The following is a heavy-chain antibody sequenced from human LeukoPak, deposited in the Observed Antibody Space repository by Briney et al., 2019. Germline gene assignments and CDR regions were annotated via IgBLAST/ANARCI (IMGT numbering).Heavy chain of an antibody. J-gene: IGHJ4*02. CDR2: IKSKTDGGTT. CDR3: TTDLWIQLWSYFDY. V-gene: IGHV3-15*01. CDR1: GFTFSNAW. D-gene: IGHD5-18*01. Sequence: GGSLRLSCAASGFTFSNAWMSWVRQAPGKGLEWVGRIKSKTDGGTTDYAAPVNGRFTISRDDSKNTLYLQMNSLKTEDTAVYYCTTDLWIQLWSYFDYWGQGTLVTVSS.